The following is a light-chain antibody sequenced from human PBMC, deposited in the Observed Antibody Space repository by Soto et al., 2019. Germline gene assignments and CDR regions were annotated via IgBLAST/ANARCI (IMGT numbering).Light chain of an antibody. CDR3: QQYHTMST. V-gene: IGKV1-5*03. Sequence: DIQMTQSPSTLSASVGDRVSIACRASERISVWVAWYQQKPGKAPKLLIQKASSLESGVPSRFSGSGSGTEFTLTISSLEPADFATYYCQQYHTMSTFGQGTKLEIK. CDR2: KAS. J-gene: IGKJ2*02. CDR1: ERISVW.